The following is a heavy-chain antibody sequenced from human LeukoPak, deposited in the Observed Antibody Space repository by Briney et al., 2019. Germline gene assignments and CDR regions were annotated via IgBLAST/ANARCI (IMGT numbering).Heavy chain of an antibody. CDR3: TRDRGAYNLYDY. J-gene: IGHJ4*02. V-gene: IGHV3-49*03. Sequence: GGSLRLSCTVSGFTFGDYAMSWIRQAPGKGLEWVGFIRSKAYGETADYAASVKGRFTISRDDSKAIAYLQMNSLKTEDTAVYHCTRDRGAYNLYDYWGQGTLVAVSS. CDR1: GFTFGDYA. CDR2: IRSKAYGETA. D-gene: IGHD1-1*01.